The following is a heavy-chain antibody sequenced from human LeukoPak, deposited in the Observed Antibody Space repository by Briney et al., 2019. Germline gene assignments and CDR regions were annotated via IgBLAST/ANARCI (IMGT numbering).Heavy chain of an antibody. D-gene: IGHD2-8*01. J-gene: IGHJ3*02. CDR1: GGSFSGYY. Sequence: PSETLSLTCDVYGGSFSGYYWNWIRQSPGKGLEWVGEINHSGSTNYNPSLKSRVTISVDTSKNQFSLKLSSVTAADTAVYYCASGYCTNGVCWADAFDIWGQGTMVTVSS. CDR2: INHSGST. CDR3: ASGYCTNGVCWADAFDI. V-gene: IGHV4-34*01.